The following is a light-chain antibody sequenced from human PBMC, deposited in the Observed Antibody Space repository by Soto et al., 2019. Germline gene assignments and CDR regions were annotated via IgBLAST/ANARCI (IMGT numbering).Light chain of an antibody. Sequence: DVQMTQSPSSLSASVGDRVTITCRASQDINSYLAWYQQKPGNAPKSLIYAASSLQTGVPSRFSGSESGTDFTLTINNLHPEDSATYYCQQYNISPLTFGGGTKVEIK. J-gene: IGKJ4*01. V-gene: IGKV1D-16*01. CDR2: AAS. CDR3: QQYNISPLT. CDR1: QDINSY.